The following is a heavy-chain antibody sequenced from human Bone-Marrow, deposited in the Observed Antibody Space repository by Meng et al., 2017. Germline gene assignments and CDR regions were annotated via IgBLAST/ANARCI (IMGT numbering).Heavy chain of an antibody. CDR3: TIYTSGHI. CDR2: IGSIRKNYVT. D-gene: IGHD6-19*01. J-gene: IGHJ3*02. Sequence: GESLKISCAASGFTFSNAWMSWVRQASGKGLEWVGRIGSIRKNYVTAYAASMRGKFTISRDDSKNTAFLQMNNLKTEDTAVYYCTIYTSGHIWGQGTTVTVSS. CDR1: GFTFSNAW. V-gene: IGHV3-73*01.